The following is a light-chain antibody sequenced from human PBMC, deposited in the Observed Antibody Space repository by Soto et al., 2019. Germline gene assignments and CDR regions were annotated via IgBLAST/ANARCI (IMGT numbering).Light chain of an antibody. CDR3: LLSYSGTRVL. CDR2: GNS. J-gene: IGLJ2*01. CDR1: SSNIGAAYD. V-gene: IGLV1-40*01. Sequence: QSVLTQPPSLSGAPGQRVAISCAGSSSNIGAAYDVHWYQQLPGRAPKLLIYGNSNRPSGVPDRFSGSKSGTSASLAITGLQAEDEADYYCLLSYSGTRVLFGAGTKLTVL.